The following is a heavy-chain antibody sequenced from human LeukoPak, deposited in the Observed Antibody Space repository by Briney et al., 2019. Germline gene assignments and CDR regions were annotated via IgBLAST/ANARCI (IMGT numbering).Heavy chain of an antibody. CDR2: IRNKRNSYTT. V-gene: IGHV3-72*01. Sequence: GGSLRLPCAASGFTFSDHYMDWVRQAPGKGLEWVARIRNKRNSYTTEYAASVKGRFTVSRDDSQNSMYLQMNSLTTDDSAFYYCSRAGILTTPYYFDLWGQGTLVTVSS. CDR3: SRAGILTTPYYFDL. CDR1: GFTFSDHY. J-gene: IGHJ4*02. D-gene: IGHD4-11*01.